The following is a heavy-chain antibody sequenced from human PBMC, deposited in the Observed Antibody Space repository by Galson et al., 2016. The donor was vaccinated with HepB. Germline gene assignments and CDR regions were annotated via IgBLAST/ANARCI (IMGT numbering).Heavy chain of an antibody. V-gene: IGHV3-23*01. J-gene: IGHJ4*02. CDR2: ISGSGERT. Sequence: SLRLSCAASGFTLRSYAMSWVRQAPGKGLEWVSVISGSGERTHYADSVKGRFTISRDNSKNTLYLQMNSLRVEDTAIYYCAKDKPKGGFPSGVVGYWGQGTMVTVSS. D-gene: IGHD3-10*01. CDR3: AKDKPKGGFPSGVVGY. CDR1: GFTLRSYA.